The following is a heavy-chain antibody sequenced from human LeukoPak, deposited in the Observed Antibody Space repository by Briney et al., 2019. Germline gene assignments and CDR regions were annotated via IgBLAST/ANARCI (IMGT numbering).Heavy chain of an antibody. V-gene: IGHV1-2*02. Sequence: GASVKVSCKASGYTFTGYYMHWLRQAPGQGLEWMGWINPNSGGTNYAQKFQGRVTVTRDTSISTAYMELSGLRSDDTAVYYCARGLGLLWFGESSYFDYWGQGTLVTVSS. CDR3: ARGLGLLWFGESSYFDY. J-gene: IGHJ4*02. D-gene: IGHD3-10*01. CDR1: GYTFTGYY. CDR2: INPNSGGT.